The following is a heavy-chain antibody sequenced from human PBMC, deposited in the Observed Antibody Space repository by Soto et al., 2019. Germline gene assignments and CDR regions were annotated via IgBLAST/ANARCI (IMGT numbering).Heavy chain of an antibody. V-gene: IGHV1-8*01. Sequence: QVQLVQSGAEVKKPGASVKVSCKASGYTFTSYDINWVRQATGQGLEWMGWMNPNSGNTGYAQKFQGRVTMTRNTSISTAYMELSSLRSEDTAVYYCARGHCISTSCYFSYYYGMDLWGQGTTVTVSS. CDR2: MNPNSGNT. J-gene: IGHJ6*02. CDR1: GYTFTSYD. CDR3: ARGHCISTSCYFSYYYGMDL. D-gene: IGHD2-2*01.